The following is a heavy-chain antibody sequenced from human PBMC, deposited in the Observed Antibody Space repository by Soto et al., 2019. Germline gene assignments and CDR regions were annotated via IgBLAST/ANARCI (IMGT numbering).Heavy chain of an antibody. CDR2: ISSSSSYI. D-gene: IGHD6-19*01. J-gene: IGHJ3*02. V-gene: IGHV3-21*01. CDR1: GFTFSSYS. CDR3: ARSGQQWLVRAFDI. Sequence: GGSLRLSCAASGFTFSSYSMNWVRQAPGKGLEWVSSISSSSSYIYYADSVKGRFTISRDNAKNSLYLQMNSLRAEDTAVYYCARSGQQWLVRAFDIWGQGTMVTVSS.